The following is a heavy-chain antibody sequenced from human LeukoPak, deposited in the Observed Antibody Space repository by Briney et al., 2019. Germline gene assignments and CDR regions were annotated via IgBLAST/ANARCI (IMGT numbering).Heavy chain of an antibody. CDR2: ISSSGSTI. Sequence: GGSLRLSCAASGFTFSSYEMNWVRRAPGKGLEWVSYISSSGSTIHYADSVKGRFTISRDNAKNSLYLQMNSLRAEGTAVYYCAELGITMIGGVWGKGTTVTISS. V-gene: IGHV3-48*03. CDR1: GFTFSSYE. J-gene: IGHJ6*04. CDR3: AELGITMIGGV. D-gene: IGHD3-10*02.